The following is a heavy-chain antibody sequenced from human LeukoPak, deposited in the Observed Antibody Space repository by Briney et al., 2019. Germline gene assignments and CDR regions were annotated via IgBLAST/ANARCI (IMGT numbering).Heavy chain of an antibody. CDR2: IYYSGST. Sequence: SETLSLTCTVSGGSISSSSYYWGWIRQPPGKGLEWIGSIYYSGSTYYNPSFKSRVTISVDTSKNQFSLKLSSVTAADTAVYYCARKDYGDYTLDYWGQGTLVTVSS. V-gene: IGHV4-39*01. CDR1: GGSISSSSYY. J-gene: IGHJ4*02. D-gene: IGHD4-17*01. CDR3: ARKDYGDYTLDY.